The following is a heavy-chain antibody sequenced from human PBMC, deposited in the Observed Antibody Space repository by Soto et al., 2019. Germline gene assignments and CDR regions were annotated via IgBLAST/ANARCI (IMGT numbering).Heavy chain of an antibody. CDR2: IYPGDSDT. V-gene: IGHV5-51*01. CDR3: ASTSIAAAGKDYNWFDP. CDR1: VYSFTYYW. J-gene: IGHJ5*02. Sequence: PGESLKISCKGSVYSFTYYWIGWVRQMPGKGLEWMGIIYPGDSDTRYSPSFQGQVTISADKSISTAYLQRSSLKASDTAMYYCASTSIAAAGKDYNWFDPWGQGTLVTVSS. D-gene: IGHD6-13*01.